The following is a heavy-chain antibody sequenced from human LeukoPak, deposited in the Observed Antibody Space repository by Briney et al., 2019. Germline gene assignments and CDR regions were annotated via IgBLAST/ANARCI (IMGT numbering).Heavy chain of an antibody. CDR1: GFTFSSYG. CDR3: ARERGYSYGYGDY. J-gene: IGHJ4*02. D-gene: IGHD5-18*01. V-gene: IGHV3-30*02. CDR2: IRYDGSNK. Sequence: PGGSLRLSCAASGFTFSSYGMHWVRQAPGKGLEWVAFIRYDGSNKYYADSVKGRFTISRDNAKNSLYLQMNSLRAEDTAVYYCARERGYSYGYGDYWGQGTLVTVSS.